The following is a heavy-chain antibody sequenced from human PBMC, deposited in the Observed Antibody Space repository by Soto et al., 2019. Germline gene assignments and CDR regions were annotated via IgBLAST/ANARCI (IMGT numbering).Heavy chain of an antibody. CDR3: AKDLFPTSGQRFFFES. J-gene: IGHJ4*02. Sequence: LRLSCAASVFTFSTYAMTWVRQAPGRGLEWVSTILHDETPFYTDSVKGRFTISRDNVRGTLYLQMNGLRVEDAALYFCAKDLFPTSGQRFFFESWGQGSLVTVSS. CDR2: ILHDETP. V-gene: IGHV3-23*01. CDR1: VFTFSTYA. D-gene: IGHD2-21*01.